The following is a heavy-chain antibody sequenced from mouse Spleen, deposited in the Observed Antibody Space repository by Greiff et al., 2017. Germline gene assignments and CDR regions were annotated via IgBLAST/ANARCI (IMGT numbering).Heavy chain of an antibody. D-gene: IGHD2-3*01. Sequence: VQLVESGAELVKPGASVKMSCKASGYTFTSYWITWVKQRPGQGLEWIGDIYPGSGSTNYNEKFKSKATLTVDTSSSTAYMQLSSLTSEDSAVYYCARWDGYDAMDYWGQGTSVTVSS. CDR2: IYPGSGST. CDR1: GYTFTSYW. J-gene: IGHJ4*01. V-gene: IGHV1-55*01. CDR3: ARWDGYDAMDY.